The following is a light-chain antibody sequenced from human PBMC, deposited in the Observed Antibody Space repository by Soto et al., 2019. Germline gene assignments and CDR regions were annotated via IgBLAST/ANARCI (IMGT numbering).Light chain of an antibody. Sequence: QSALTQPASVSGSPGQSITISCTGTLSDVGSYNYVSWYQQHPGRVPQLIIYDVTYRPSGVSNRFSASKSSNTASLTVSGLQVEDEADYYSSSCTSSSTIFGGGTKLTVL. CDR3: SSCTSSSTI. CDR2: DVT. CDR1: LSDVGSYNY. J-gene: IGLJ2*01. V-gene: IGLV2-14*01.